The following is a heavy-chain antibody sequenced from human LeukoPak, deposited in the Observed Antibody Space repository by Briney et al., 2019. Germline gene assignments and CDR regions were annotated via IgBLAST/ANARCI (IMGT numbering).Heavy chain of an antibody. CDR3: ANSAHFYYDSSGPVRAFDI. D-gene: IGHD3-22*01. CDR2: ISGSGGST. V-gene: IGHV3-23*01. J-gene: IGHJ3*02. CDR1: GFTFSSYA. Sequence: GGFLRLSCAASGFTFSSYAMSWVRQAPGKGLEWVSAISGSGGSTYYADSVKGRFTISRGNSKNTLYLQMNSLRAEDTAVYYCANSAHFYYDSSGPVRAFDIWGQGTMVTVSS.